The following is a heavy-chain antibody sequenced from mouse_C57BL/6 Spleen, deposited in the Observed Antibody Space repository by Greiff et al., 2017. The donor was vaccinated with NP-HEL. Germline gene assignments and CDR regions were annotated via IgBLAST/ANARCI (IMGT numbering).Heavy chain of an antibody. J-gene: IGHJ2*01. CDR2: INPSNGGT. D-gene: IGHD2-5*01. CDR3: ARKPAYYSNLFDY. CDR1: GYTFTSYW. Sequence: VQLQQPGTELVKPGASVKLSCKASGYTFTSYWMHWVKQRPGQGLEWIGNINPSNGGTNYNEKFKSKATLTVDKSSSTAYMQLSSLTSEDSAVYYCARKPAYYSNLFDYWGQGTTLTVSS. V-gene: IGHV1-53*01.